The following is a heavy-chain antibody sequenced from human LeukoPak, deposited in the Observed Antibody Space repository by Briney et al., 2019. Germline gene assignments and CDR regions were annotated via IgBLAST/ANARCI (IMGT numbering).Heavy chain of an antibody. CDR1: GGSFSGYY. Sequence: SETLSLTCAVYGGSFSGYYWSWIRQPPGKGLEWIGEINHSGSTNYNPSLKSRVTISVDTSKNQFSLKLSPVTAADTAVYYCARSTASPLITMVRGAPFDYWGQGTLVTVSS. D-gene: IGHD3-10*01. CDR2: INHSGST. J-gene: IGHJ4*02. V-gene: IGHV4-34*01. CDR3: ARSTASPLITMVRGAPFDY.